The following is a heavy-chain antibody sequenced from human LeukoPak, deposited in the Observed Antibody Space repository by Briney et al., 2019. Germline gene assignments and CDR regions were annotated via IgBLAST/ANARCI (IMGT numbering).Heavy chain of an antibody. CDR2: IWYDGSNK. J-gene: IGHJ3*02. CDR1: GFTFSSYG. V-gene: IGHV3-33*06. D-gene: IGHD3-22*01. Sequence: GGSLRLSCAASGFTFSSYGMHWVRQAPGKGLEWVAVIWYDGSNKYYADSVKGRFTISRDNSKNTLYLQMNSLRAEDTAVYYCANDRTYYDSSGYPTNAFDTWGQGTMVTVSS. CDR3: ANDRTYYDSSGYPTNAFDT.